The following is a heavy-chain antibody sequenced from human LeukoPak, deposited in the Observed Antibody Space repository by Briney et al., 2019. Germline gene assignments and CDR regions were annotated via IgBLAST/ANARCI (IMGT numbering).Heavy chain of an antibody. Sequence: PTETLYLTCAVSGGSISSGGYSWSWIRQPPGKGLEWIGYIYHSGSAYYNPSLKSRVTISVDKSKNQFSLNLSSVTAADTAVYYCARGTYGSGPYNWFDPWGQGTLVTVSS. CDR2: IYHSGSA. CDR1: GGSISSGGYS. CDR3: ARGTYGSGPYNWFDP. V-gene: IGHV4-30-2*01. J-gene: IGHJ5*02. D-gene: IGHD3-10*01.